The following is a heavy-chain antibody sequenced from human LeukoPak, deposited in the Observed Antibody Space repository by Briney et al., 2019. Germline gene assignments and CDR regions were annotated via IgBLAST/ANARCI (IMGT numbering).Heavy chain of an antibody. CDR1: GGSFSGYY. Sequence: SETLSLTCAVYGGSFSGYYWSWIRQPPGKGLEWIGYISYSGSTNYSPSLKSRVTISVDTSKNHFSLKLSSVTAADTAVYYCARDGYTSAWSRFDYWGQGALVTVSS. V-gene: IGHV4-59*01. J-gene: IGHJ4*02. CDR2: ISYSGST. CDR3: ARDGYTSAWSRFDY. D-gene: IGHD6-19*01.